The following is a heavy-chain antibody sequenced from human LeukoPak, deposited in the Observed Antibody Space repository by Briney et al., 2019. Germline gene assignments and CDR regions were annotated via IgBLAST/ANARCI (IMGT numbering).Heavy chain of an antibody. CDR1: GYTFSRYA. V-gene: IGHV1-18*04. CDR3: ARGGDYYYYGMDV. CDR2: ISAYNGNT. J-gene: IGHJ6*02. Sequence: GASVKASCKTSGYTFSRYAMHWVRQAPGQGLEWMGWISAYNGNTNYAQKLQGRVTMTTDTSTSTAYMELRSLRSDDTAVYYCARGGDYYYYGMDVWGQGTTVTVSS. D-gene: IGHD4-17*01.